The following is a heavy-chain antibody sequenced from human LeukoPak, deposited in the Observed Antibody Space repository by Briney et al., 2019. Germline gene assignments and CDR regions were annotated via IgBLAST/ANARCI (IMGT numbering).Heavy chain of an antibody. D-gene: IGHD2-15*01. Sequence: SQTLSLTCAISGDSVSSNSVTWNWIRQSPSRGLEWLGRTYYRSKWYNDYAVSVKSRITINPDTSKNQFSLQLNSVTPEDTAVYYCARDFCSGGSCYPNWFDPWGQGTLVTVSS. CDR3: ARDFCSGGSCYPNWFDP. CDR2: TYYRSKWYN. J-gene: IGHJ5*02. V-gene: IGHV6-1*01. CDR1: GDSVSSNSVT.